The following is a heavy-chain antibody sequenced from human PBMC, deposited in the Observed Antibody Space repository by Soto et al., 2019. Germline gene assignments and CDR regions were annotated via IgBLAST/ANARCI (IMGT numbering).Heavy chain of an antibody. CDR2: IWYDGSNK. Sequence: GGSLRLSCAASGFTFSSYGMHWVRQAPGKGLEWVAVIWYDGSNKYYADSVKGRFTISRDNSKNTLYLQMNSLRAEDTAVYYCARDGVIGQQLFGFTLVAHLDYWGQGTLVTVSS. D-gene: IGHD6-13*01. V-gene: IGHV3-33*01. CDR1: GFTFSSYG. J-gene: IGHJ4*02. CDR3: ARDGVIGQQLFGFTLVAHLDY.